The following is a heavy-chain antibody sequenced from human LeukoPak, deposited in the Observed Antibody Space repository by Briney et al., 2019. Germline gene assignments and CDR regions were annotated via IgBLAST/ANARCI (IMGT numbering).Heavy chain of an antibody. CDR1: GYTFTSYG. Sequence: ASVKVSCKASGYTFTSYGISWVRQAPGQGLEWMGWISAYNGNTNYAQKLQGRVTMTTDTSTSTAYMELRSLRSDDTAVYYCARGNRFWPTKNGMDVWGQGTTVTVSS. V-gene: IGHV1-18*01. CDR2: ISAYNGNT. D-gene: IGHD2-8*01. J-gene: IGHJ6*02. CDR3: ARGNRFWPTKNGMDV.